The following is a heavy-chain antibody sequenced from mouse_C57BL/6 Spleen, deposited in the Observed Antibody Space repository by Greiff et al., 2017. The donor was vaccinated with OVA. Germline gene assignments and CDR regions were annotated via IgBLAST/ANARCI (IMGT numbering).Heavy chain of an antibody. Sequence: EVKVVESGGGLVKPGGSLKLSCAASGFTFSSYAMSWVRQTPEKRLEWVATISDGGSYTYYPDNVKGRFTISRDNAKNNLYLQMSHLKSEDTAMYYCARYSKRGFDYWGQGTTLTVSS. CDR3: ARYSKRGFDY. D-gene: IGHD2-5*01. V-gene: IGHV5-4*03. J-gene: IGHJ2*01. CDR1: GFTFSSYA. CDR2: ISDGGSYT.